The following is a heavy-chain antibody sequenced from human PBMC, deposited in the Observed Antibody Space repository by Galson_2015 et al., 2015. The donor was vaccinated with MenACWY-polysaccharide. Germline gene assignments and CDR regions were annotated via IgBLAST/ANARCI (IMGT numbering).Heavy chain of an antibody. CDR2: ISGSGGST. V-gene: IGHV3-23*01. D-gene: IGHD6-19*01. CDR3: AKDGYSSGWYAWYFDL. CDR1: GFTFSSYA. Sequence: SLRLSCAASGFTFSSYAMSWVRQAPGKGLEWVSAISGSGGSTYYADSVKGRFTISRDNSKNTLYLQMNSLRAEDTAVYYCAKDGYSSGWYAWYFDLWGRGTLVTVSS. J-gene: IGHJ2*01.